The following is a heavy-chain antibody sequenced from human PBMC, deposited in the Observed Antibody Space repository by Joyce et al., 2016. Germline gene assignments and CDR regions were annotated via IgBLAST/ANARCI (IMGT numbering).Heavy chain of an antibody. CDR2: VSYDGVNK. V-gene: IGHV3-30*18. CDR3: AKDLDDVLTGSALDY. CDR1: GFTFSDYA. Sequence: QVQLVESGGGVVQPGGSLRLSGAASGFTFSDYAMYWVRQAPGKGLEWVAVVSYDGVNKYYADSVKGQFTISRDNSKNTLYLQMNSLRPEDTAVYYCAKDLDDVLTGSALDYWGQGNLVTVSS. D-gene: IGHD3-9*01. J-gene: IGHJ4*02.